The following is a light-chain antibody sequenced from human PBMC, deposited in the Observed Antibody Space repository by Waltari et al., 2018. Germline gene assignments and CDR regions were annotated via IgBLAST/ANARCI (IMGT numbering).Light chain of an antibody. CDR2: KAS. J-gene: IGKJ1*01. CDR3: QQYQSHWT. CDR1: QYIGGR. Sequence: DIQMTQSPSTLSASVGDRVNITCRASQYIGGRLAWYQQKPGKAPKLLVYKASSLESGVTSRFSGSGSGTEYTLSISSLEPDDFATYHCQQYQSHWTFGQGTKVEVQ. V-gene: IGKV1-5*03.